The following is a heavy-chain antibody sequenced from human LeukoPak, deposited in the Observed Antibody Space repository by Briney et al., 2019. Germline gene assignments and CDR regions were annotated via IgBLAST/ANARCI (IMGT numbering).Heavy chain of an antibody. CDR1: GVSFSGYY. Sequence: SETLSLTCAVYGVSFSGYYWSWIRQPPGKGLEWIGYIYYSGSTNYNPSLKSRVTISVDTSKNQFSLKLSSVTAADTAVYYCASYNVDTAMVNWGQGTLVTVSS. D-gene: IGHD5-18*01. CDR3: ASYNVDTAMVN. V-gene: IGHV4-59*01. CDR2: IYYSGST. J-gene: IGHJ4*02.